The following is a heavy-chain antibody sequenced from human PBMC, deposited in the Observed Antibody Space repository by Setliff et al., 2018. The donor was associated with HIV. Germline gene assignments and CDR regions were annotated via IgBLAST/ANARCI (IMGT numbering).Heavy chain of an antibody. CDR1: GYIFTNYW. CDR3: ARSDYDVLTGFWYFDL. D-gene: IGHD3-9*01. Sequence: PGESLKISCKSSGYIFTNYWIGWVRQMPGKALEWMGIIYPGDSETKYSPSSEGQVTISADKSISTAYLQWSSLKALDTAMYYCARSDYDVLTGFWYFDLWGRGTLVTVS. CDR2: IYPGDSET. V-gene: IGHV5-51*01. J-gene: IGHJ2*01.